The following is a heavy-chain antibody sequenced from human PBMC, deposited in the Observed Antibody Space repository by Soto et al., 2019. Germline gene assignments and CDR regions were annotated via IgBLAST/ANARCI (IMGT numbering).Heavy chain of an antibody. V-gene: IGHV5-51*01. Sequence: HGESLKISCKGSGYSFTSYWIGWVRQMPGKGLEWMGIIYPGDSDTRYSPSFQGQVTISADKSISTAYLQWSSLKASDTAMYYCARLRVVSDDSGSYYYSMDVWGKGTTVTVSS. D-gene: IGHD2-15*01. CDR2: IYPGDSDT. J-gene: IGHJ6*03. CDR1: GYSFTSYW. CDR3: ARLRVVSDDSGSYYYSMDV.